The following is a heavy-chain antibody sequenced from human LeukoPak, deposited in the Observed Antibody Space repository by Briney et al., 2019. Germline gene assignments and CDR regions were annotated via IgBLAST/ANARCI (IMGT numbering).Heavy chain of an antibody. D-gene: IGHD1-1*01. Sequence: PGGSLRLSCAASGFTFSSYSMNWVRQAPGKGLGWVSSISSSSSFIYSADSLKGRFTISRDDAKNSLYLEMNSLRAEDTAVYYCARGGPGTITTHFDYWGQGTLVTVSS. CDR2: ISSSSSFI. V-gene: IGHV3-21*01. CDR1: GFTFSSYS. CDR3: ARGGPGTITTHFDY. J-gene: IGHJ4*02.